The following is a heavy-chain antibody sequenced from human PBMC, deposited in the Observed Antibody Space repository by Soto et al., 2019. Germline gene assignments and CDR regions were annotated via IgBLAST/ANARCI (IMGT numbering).Heavy chain of an antibody. J-gene: IGHJ4*02. V-gene: IGHV3-23*01. D-gene: IGHD3-3*01. CDR3: AKDPPTYYDFWSGYWYY. CDR1: GFTFSSYA. Sequence: GGSLRLSXAASGFTFSSYAMSWVRQAPGKGLEWVSAISGSGGSTYYADSVKGRFTISRDNSKNTLYLQMNSLRAEDTAVYYCAKDPPTYYDFWSGYWYYWGQGTLVTVSS. CDR2: ISGSGGST.